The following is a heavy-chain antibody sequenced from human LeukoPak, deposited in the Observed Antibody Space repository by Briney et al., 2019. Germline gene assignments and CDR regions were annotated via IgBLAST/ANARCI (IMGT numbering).Heavy chain of an antibody. CDR2: INHSGST. J-gene: IGHJ4*02. CDR3: ARGSIAAADSFDY. V-gene: IGHV4-34*01. D-gene: IGHD6-13*01. CDR1: GGSFSGYY. Sequence: SETLSLTCAVYGGSFSGYYWSWIRQPPGKGLELIGEINHSGSTNYNPSLKSRVTISVDTSKNQFSLKLSSVTAADTAVYYCARGSIAAADSFDYWGQGTLVTVSP.